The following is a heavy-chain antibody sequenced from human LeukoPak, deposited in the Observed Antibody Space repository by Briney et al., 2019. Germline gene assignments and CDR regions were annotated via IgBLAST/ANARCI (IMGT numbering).Heavy chain of an antibody. J-gene: IGHJ4*02. CDR1: GFTFSSYG. CDR3: ARLSPGGY. V-gene: IGHV3-30*03. CDR2: ISYDGSNK. D-gene: IGHD3-10*01. Sequence: GRSLRLSCAASGFTFSSYGMHWVRQAPGKGLEWVAVISYDGSNKYYADSVKGRFTISRDNAKNSLYLQMNSLRAEDTAVYYCARLSPGGYWGQGTLVTASS.